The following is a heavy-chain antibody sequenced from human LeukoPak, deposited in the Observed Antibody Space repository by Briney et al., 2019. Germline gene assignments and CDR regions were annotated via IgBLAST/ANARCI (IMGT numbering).Heavy chain of an antibody. D-gene: IGHD1-26*01. CDR3: IPQTYSGGYFSFAWFDP. CDR2: IKNKPDGGTT. CDR1: GFTFSDAW. V-gene: IGHV3-15*01. J-gene: IGHJ5*02. Sequence: PGGSLRLSCAASGFTFSDAWMSWVRQAPGKGLDWVGRIKNKPDGGTTDYAAPVKGRFTISRDDSKNTLYLQMNSLKTEDTAVYYCIPQTYSGGYFSFAWFDPWGQGTLVTVSS.